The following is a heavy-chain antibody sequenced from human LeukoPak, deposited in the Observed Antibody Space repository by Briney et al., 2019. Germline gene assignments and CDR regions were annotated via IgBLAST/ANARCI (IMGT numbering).Heavy chain of an antibody. D-gene: IGHD6-13*01. CDR1: GFTFSSYA. CDR2: ISGGGGST. Sequence: GGSLRLSCAASGFTFSSYAMSWVRQAPGKGLEWVSAISGGGGSTYYADSVKGRFTISRDNSKNTLYLQMNSLRAEDTAVYYCAKKRGYLTSIAAAGTPDYWGQGTLVTVSS. J-gene: IGHJ4*02. V-gene: IGHV3-23*01. CDR3: AKKRGYLTSIAAAGTPDY.